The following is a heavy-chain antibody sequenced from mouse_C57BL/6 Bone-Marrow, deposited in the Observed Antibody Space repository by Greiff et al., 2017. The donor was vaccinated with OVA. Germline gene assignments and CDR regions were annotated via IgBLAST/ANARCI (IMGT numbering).Heavy chain of an antibody. CDR2: ISGGGGNT. CDR3: ASLITTGFAY. CDR1: GFTFSSYT. V-gene: IGHV5-9*01. J-gene: IGHJ3*01. D-gene: IGHD1-1*01. Sequence: EVMLVESGGGLVKPGGSLKLSCAASGFTFSSYTMSWVRQTPEKRLEWVATISGGGGNTYYPDSVKGRFTISRDNAKNTLYLQMSSLRSEDTALYYCASLITTGFAYWGQGTLVTVSA.